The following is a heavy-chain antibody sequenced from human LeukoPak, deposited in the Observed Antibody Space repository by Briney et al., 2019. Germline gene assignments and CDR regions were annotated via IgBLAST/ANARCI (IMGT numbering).Heavy chain of an antibody. D-gene: IGHD3-16*01. J-gene: IGHJ4*02. CDR2: ISYSGST. CDR3: ARGDVYKSTLFDY. Sequence: SETLSLTCTVSGGSISTYYWNWIRQPPGKGLEWIGYISYSGSTNYNPSLKGRVTISVDTSKKQFSLKLRSATAADTAVYYCARGDVYKSTLFDYWGQGTVVTVSS. CDR1: GGSISTYY. V-gene: IGHV4-59*01.